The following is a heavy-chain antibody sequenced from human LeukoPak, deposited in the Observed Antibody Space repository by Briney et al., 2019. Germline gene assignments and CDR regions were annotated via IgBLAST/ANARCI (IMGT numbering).Heavy chain of an antibody. CDR3: ARDHFSGGLPFYYYYGMDA. Sequence: GGSLRLSCAASGFTFSSYWMSWVRQAPGKGLEWVANIKQDGSEKYYVDSVKGRFTISRDNAKNSLYLQMNSLRAEDTAVYYCARDHFSGGLPFYYYYGMDAWGQGTTVTVSS. V-gene: IGHV3-7*01. CDR2: IKQDGSEK. D-gene: IGHD3-10*01. J-gene: IGHJ6*02. CDR1: GFTFSSYW.